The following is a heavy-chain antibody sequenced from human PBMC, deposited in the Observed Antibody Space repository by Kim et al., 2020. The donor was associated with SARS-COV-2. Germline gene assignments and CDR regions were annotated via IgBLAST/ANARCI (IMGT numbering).Heavy chain of an antibody. Sequence: ASVKVSCKASGYTFTSYGISWVRQAPGQGLEWMGWISAYNGNTNYAQKLQGRVTMTTDTSTSTAYMELRSLRSDDTAVYYCARDGTLRRIYSSGGLNWFDPWGQGTLVTVSS. D-gene: IGHD6-19*01. J-gene: IGHJ5*02. CDR1: GYTFTSYG. V-gene: IGHV1-18*01. CDR2: ISAYNGNT. CDR3: ARDGTLRRIYSSGGLNWFDP.